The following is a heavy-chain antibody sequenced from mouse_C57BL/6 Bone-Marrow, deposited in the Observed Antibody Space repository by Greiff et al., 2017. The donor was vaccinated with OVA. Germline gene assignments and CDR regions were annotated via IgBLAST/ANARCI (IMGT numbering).Heavy chain of an antibody. CDR2: INPSTGGT. CDR3: ARRMDY. Sequence: VQLKESGPELVKPGASVKISCKASGYSFTGYYMNWVKQSPEKSLEWIGEINPSTGGTTYNQKFKAKATLTVDKSSSTAYMQLKSLTSEDSAVYYCARRMDYWGQGTSVTVSS. J-gene: IGHJ4*01. V-gene: IGHV1-42*01. CDR1: GYSFTGYY.